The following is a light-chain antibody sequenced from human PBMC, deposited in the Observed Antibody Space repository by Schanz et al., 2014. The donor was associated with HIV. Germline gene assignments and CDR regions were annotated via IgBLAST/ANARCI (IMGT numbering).Light chain of an antibody. V-gene: IGLV1-44*01. Sequence: QSVLTQPPSASGTPGQSVSISCSGSSSNIGSNDLIWYQRLPGTAPKVLVYSNSERPPGVPDRFSGSKSGTSASLAISGLQSEDEADYYCATWDDSLNGVVFGGGTKLTVL. J-gene: IGLJ2*01. CDR1: SSNIGSND. CDR2: SNS. CDR3: ATWDDSLNGVV.